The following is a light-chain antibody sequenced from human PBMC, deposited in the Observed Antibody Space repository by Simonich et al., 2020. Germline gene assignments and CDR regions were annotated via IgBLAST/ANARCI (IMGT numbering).Light chain of an antibody. Sequence: QTVVTQEPSFSVSPGGTVTLTCGLSSGSVSTSYYPSWYQQTPGQAPRTIIYSTNSRSSGGPDRCSGSILGNKAARTITGAQADDESDYYCGLYMGSLWVFGGGTKLTVL. CDR3: GLYMGSLWV. CDR2: STN. V-gene: IGLV8-61*01. CDR1: SGSVSTSYY. J-gene: IGLJ3*02.